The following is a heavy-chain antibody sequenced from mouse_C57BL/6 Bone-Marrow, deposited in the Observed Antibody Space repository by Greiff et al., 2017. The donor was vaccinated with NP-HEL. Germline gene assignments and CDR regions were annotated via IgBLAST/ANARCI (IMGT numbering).Heavy chain of an antibody. CDR3: TTSGTTVVDYFDY. D-gene: IGHD1-1*01. Sequence: VQLKESGAELVRPGASVKLSCTASGFNIKDDYMHWVKQRPEQGLEWIGWIDPENGDTEYASKFQGKATITADTSSNTAYLQLSSLTSEDTAVDYCTTSGTTVVDYFDYWGQGTTLTVSS. J-gene: IGHJ2*01. V-gene: IGHV14-4*01. CDR2: IDPENGDT. CDR1: GFNIKDDY.